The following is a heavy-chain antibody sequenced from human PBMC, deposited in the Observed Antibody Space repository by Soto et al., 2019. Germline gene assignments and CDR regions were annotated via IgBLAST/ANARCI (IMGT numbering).Heavy chain of an antibody. Sequence: QVQLVQSGAEVKKPGASVKVSCKASGYTFTDYYLHWVRQAPGQGLEWMGWINTNSGGTHYAQAFQGRVTMTRDTSIRTAYMELRRLRSDDTATFYCARDRVGSIRVASWGQGTLVTVSS. D-gene: IGHD1-26*01. CDR1: GYTFTDYY. J-gene: IGHJ4*02. CDR3: ARDRVGSIRVAS. V-gene: IGHV1-2*02. CDR2: INTNSGGT.